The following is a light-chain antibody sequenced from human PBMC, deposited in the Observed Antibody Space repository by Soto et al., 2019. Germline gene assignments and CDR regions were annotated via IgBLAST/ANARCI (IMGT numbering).Light chain of an antibody. V-gene: IGKV4-1*01. CDR2: WAS. J-gene: IGKJ4*01. CDR3: PQYNTVPFT. Sequence: DIVMTQSPDSLAVSLGERATINCKSSQSVLFSSNNKNYLAWYQQKPGQPPKLLIYWASTRQSGVPDRFSGSGSGTDFTLTISSLQAEDVAVYYCPQYNTVPFTFGGGTKVEIK. CDR1: QSVLFSSNNKNY.